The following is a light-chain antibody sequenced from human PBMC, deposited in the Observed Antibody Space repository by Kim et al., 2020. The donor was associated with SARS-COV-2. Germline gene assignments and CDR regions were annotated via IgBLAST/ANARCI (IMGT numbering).Light chain of an antibody. J-gene: IGKJ1*01. CDR1: QSVSSN. CDR2: GAS. CDR3: HQYNNWPLA. V-gene: IGKV3-15*01. Sequence: EIVMTQSPATLSVSPGERATLSCRASQSVSSNLAWYQQKPGQAPRLLIYGASSRATGIPARFSGSGSGTEFTLTISSLQPEDFAVYYCHQYNNWPLAFGQGTKVEIK.